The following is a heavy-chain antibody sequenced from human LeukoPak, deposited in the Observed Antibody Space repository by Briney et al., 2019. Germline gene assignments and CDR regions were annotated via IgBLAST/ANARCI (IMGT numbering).Heavy chain of an antibody. Sequence: ALRLSCAASGFPLGGYTMNGVRQAPGKGLEGVSGISWNSGSIGYADSVKGRFTISRDNAKNSLYLQMNSLRAEDTALYYCAKGGGAVKYYYYGMDVWGQGTTVTVSS. V-gene: IGHV3-9*01. CDR1: GFPLGGYT. J-gene: IGHJ6*02. CDR2: ISWNSGSI. CDR3: AKGGGAVKYYYYGMDV. D-gene: IGHD1-26*01.